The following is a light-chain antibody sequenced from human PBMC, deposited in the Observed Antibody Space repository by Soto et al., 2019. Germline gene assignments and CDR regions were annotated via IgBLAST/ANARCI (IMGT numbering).Light chain of an antibody. Sequence: DIQLTQSPSFLSASVGDRVTITCRASQGISSYLAWYQQKPGKAPKLLIYAESTLQSGVPSRFSGSGSGTEFILTISSLQPEYFATYYCQHLNSYPYTFGQGTKLEIK. V-gene: IGKV1-9*01. CDR1: QGISSY. CDR2: AES. J-gene: IGKJ2*01. CDR3: QHLNSYPYT.